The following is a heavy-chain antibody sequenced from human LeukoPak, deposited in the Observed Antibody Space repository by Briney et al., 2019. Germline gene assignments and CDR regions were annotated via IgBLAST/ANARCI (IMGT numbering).Heavy chain of an antibody. Sequence: GGSPRLSCAASGFTFSSYAMSWVRQAPGKGLEWVSGISSSGSGVSTYYADSVKGRFTISRDNSKNTLYLQINSVRAEDTAVYYCARAYSSSWYDFWGQGTPVTVSS. V-gene: IGHV3-23*01. CDR1: GFTFSSYA. D-gene: IGHD6-13*01. CDR3: ARAYSSSWYDF. J-gene: IGHJ5*01. CDR2: ISSSGSGVST.